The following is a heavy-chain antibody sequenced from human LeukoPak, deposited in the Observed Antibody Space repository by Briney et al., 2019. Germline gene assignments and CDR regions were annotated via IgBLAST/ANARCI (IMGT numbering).Heavy chain of an antibody. D-gene: IGHD3-9*01. J-gene: IGHJ3*02. CDR3: ARSRPILRYFDWGKSAFDI. Sequence: PSETLSLTCTVSGGSISSYYWSWIRQPPGKGLEWIGYIYYSGSTNYNPSLKSRVTISVDTSKNQFSLKLSSVIAADTAVYYCARSRPILRYFDWGKSAFDIWGQGTMVTVSS. CDR1: GGSISSYY. V-gene: IGHV4-59*08. CDR2: IYYSGST.